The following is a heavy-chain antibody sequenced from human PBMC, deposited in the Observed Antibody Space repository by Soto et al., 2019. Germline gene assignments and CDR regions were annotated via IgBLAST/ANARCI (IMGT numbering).Heavy chain of an antibody. CDR2: IWYDGSNK. J-gene: IGHJ4*02. V-gene: IGHV3-33*01. Sequence: QVQLVESGGGVVQPGRSLRLSCAASGFTFSSYGMHWVRQAPGKGLEWVAVIWYDGSNKYYADSVNGRFTISRDNSQNTLYLQMNSLRAEDTAVYYCARGDYYDSSGPLYWGQGTLVTVSS. CDR1: GFTFSSYG. D-gene: IGHD3-22*01. CDR3: ARGDYYDSSGPLY.